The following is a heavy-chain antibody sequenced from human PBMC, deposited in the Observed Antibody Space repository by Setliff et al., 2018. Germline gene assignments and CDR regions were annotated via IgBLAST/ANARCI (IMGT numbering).Heavy chain of an antibody. CDR3: ARGFDVCGGGACYTDGPYYFDY. V-gene: IGHV4-39*07. Sequence: SETLSLTCTVSGGSIRSSTHYWGWIRQPPGKGLEWIGTIYYSGLTYYTPSLRSRVTISVDTSKNQFSLKLSSVAAADTAVYYCARGFDVCGGGACYTDGPYYFDYWGLGTLVTVSS. D-gene: IGHD2-21*02. CDR2: IYYSGLT. J-gene: IGHJ4*02. CDR1: GGSIRSSTHY.